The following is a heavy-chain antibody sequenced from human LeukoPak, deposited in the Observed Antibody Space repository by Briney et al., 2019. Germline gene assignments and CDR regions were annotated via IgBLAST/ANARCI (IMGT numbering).Heavy chain of an antibody. Sequence: PGGTLRLSCAASGFTFSSYAMHWVRQAPGKGLEWVAVISYDGSNKYYADSVKGRFTISRDNSKNTLYLQMNSLRAEDTAVYYCAKDMWFGELSALSYMDVWGKGTTVTISS. D-gene: IGHD3-10*01. V-gene: IGHV3-30*04. CDR2: ISYDGSNK. CDR3: AKDMWFGELSALSYMDV. J-gene: IGHJ6*03. CDR1: GFTFSSYA.